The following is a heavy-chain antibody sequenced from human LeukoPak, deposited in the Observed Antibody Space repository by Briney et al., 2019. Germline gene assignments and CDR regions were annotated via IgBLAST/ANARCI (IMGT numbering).Heavy chain of an antibody. Sequence: SETLSLTCNVSGGSISSYYWSWIRQPPGKGLEWIAYIYYSGNTNYNPSLKSRVTISVDTSKNQFSLKLSSVTAADTAVYYCASGAYCGGACYAGAFDIWGQGTMVTVSS. CDR3: ASGAYCGGACYAGAFDI. D-gene: IGHD2-21*02. CDR2: IYYSGNT. V-gene: IGHV4-59*01. J-gene: IGHJ3*02. CDR1: GGSISSYY.